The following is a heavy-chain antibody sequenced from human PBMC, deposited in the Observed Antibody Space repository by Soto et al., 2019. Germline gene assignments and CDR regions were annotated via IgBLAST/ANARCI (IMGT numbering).Heavy chain of an antibody. CDR3: ARYIRGPTVFYFDF. Sequence: GGSLRLSCAASGFTFSSYAMTWVRQAPGRGLEWVSVITYNGDNTYYADSVKGRFTISRDNSKDTVHLQMNSLRAEDTAVYYCARYIRGPTVFYFDFWGPGVLVTVSS. D-gene: IGHD5-18*01. CDR1: GFTFSSYA. J-gene: IGHJ4*02. V-gene: IGHV3-23*01. CDR2: ITYNGDNT.